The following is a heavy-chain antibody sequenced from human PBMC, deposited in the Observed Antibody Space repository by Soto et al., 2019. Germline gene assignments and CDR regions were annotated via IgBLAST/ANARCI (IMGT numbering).Heavy chain of an antibody. CDR1: GRTFSSYA. CDR3: ARDKYYGAGRYPRRWFDP. CDR2: IIPIFGTA. J-gene: IGHJ5*02. Sequence: SVKVSCKASGRTFSSYAISWVRQAPGQGLEWMGGIIPIFGTANYAQKFQGRVTITADKSTSTAYMELSSLRSEDTAVYYCARDKYYGAGRYPRRWFDPWGQGTLVTVSS. V-gene: IGHV1-69*06. D-gene: IGHD3-10*01.